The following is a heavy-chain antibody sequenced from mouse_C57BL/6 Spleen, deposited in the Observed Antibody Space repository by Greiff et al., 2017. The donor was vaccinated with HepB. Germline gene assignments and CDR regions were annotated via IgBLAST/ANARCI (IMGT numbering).Heavy chain of an antibody. CDR1: GYAFSSSW. V-gene: IGHV1-82*01. CDR3: ARMAHYYGSSYFDY. J-gene: IGHJ2*01. CDR2: IYPGDGDT. Sequence: QVQLQQSGPELVKPGASVKISCKASGYAFSSSWMNWVKQRPGKGLEWIGRIYPGDGDTNYNGKFKGKATLTADKSSSTAYMQLSSLTSEHSAVYFCARMAHYYGSSYFDYWGQGTTLTVSS. D-gene: IGHD1-1*01.